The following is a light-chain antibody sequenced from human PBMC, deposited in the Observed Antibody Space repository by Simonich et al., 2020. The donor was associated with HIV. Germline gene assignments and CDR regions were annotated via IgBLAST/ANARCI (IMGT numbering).Light chain of an antibody. J-gene: IGKJ4*01. CDR1: QSVSSN. CDR3: QQYNNWPLT. V-gene: IGKV3-15*01. Sequence: EIVMTQSPATLSVYPVERATLSCRASQSVSSNLAWYQQKPGQAPRLLIYGASTRATGIPARFSGSGSGTEFTLTISSMQSEDFAVYYCQQYNNWPLTFGGGTKVEIK. CDR2: GAS.